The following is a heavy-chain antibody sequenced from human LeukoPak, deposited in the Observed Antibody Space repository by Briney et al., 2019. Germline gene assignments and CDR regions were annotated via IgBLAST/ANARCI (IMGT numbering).Heavy chain of an antibody. CDR1: GGSISSYY. D-gene: IGHD1-26*01. J-gene: IGHJ4*02. V-gene: IGHV4-59*01. CDR2: IYYSGST. Sequence: SETLSLTCTVSGGSISSYYWSWIRQPPGKGLEWIGYIYYSGSTNYNPSLKSRVTISVDTSKNQFSLKLSSVTAADTAVYYCARDSGSGSYPHDYWGQGTLVTVSS. CDR3: ARDSGSGSYPHDY.